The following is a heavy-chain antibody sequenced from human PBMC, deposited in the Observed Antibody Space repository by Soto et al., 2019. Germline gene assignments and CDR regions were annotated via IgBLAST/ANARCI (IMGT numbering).Heavy chain of an antibody. V-gene: IGHV4-31*03. D-gene: IGHD3-3*01. CDR1: GGSISSGGYY. CDR3: ARGFWSGYYNSYYYYGMDV. J-gene: IGHJ6*02. Sequence: SETLSLTCTVSGGSISSGGYYWSWIRQHPGKGLEWIGYIYYSGSTYYNPSLKSRVTISVDTSKNQFSLKLSSVTAADTAVYYCARGFWSGYYNSYYYYGMDVWGQGTTVTVSS. CDR2: IYYSGST.